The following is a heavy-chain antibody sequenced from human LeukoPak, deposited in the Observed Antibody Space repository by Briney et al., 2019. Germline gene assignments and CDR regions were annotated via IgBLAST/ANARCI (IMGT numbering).Heavy chain of an antibody. CDR2: ISAYNGNT. V-gene: IGHV1-18*01. CDR1: GYTFTSYG. D-gene: IGHD5-18*01. Sequence: ASVKVSCKASGYTFTSYGISWVRQAPGQGLEWMGWISAYNGNTNYAQKFQGRVTITADKSTSTAYMELSSLRSEDTAVYYCARDHHPLAAAGTDTAMVIGSLDYWGQGTLVTVSS. J-gene: IGHJ4*02. CDR3: ARDHHPLAAAGTDTAMVIGSLDY.